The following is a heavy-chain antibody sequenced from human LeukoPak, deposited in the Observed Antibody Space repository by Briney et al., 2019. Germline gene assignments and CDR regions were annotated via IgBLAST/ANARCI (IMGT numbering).Heavy chain of an antibody. CDR1: GYSISSGYY. V-gene: IGHV4-38-2*02. D-gene: IGHD3-10*01. CDR2: IYHSGST. CDR3: ASPMVRGVITFDY. J-gene: IGHJ4*02. Sequence: PSETLSLTCTVSGYSISSGYYWGWIRQPPGQGLEWIGSIYHSGSTYYNPSLKSRVTISVDTSKNQFSLKLSSVTAADTAVYYCASPMVRGVITFDYWGQGTLVTVSS.